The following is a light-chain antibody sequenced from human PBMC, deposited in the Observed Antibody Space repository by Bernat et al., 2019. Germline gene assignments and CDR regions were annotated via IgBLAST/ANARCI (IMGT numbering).Light chain of an antibody. CDR3: QQANKFPWT. CDR1: QDISSW. Sequence: DIQMTQSPSSVSASVGDRVTITCRASQDISSWLAWYQQKPGEAPKLLIYVASSLHSGVPSRFSGSESGTDFTLTISSLQPEDSATYYCQQANKFPWTFGQGTKVEIK. J-gene: IGKJ1*01. V-gene: IGKV1-12*01. CDR2: VAS.